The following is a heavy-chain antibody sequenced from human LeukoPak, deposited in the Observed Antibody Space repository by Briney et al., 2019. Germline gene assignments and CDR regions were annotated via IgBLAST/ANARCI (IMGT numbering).Heavy chain of an antibody. Sequence: GGSLRLSCAASGFSFSSYSINWVRQAPGRGLEWVSYISGDGNAKHYTDSVKGRFTISRDNAKNALYLQMNSLRAEDTAVYFCARDYVYAFDYWGQGTLVTVSS. CDR3: ARDYVYAFDY. CDR2: ISGDGNAK. J-gene: IGHJ4*02. V-gene: IGHV3-48*01. CDR1: GFSFSSYS. D-gene: IGHD2/OR15-2a*01.